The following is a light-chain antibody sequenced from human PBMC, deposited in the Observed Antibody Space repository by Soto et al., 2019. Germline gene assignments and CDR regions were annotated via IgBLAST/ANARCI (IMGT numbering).Light chain of an antibody. CDR3: CSYAGSSTYV. J-gene: IGLJ1*01. Sequence: QSVLTQPASVSGSPGQSITISCTGTSRDVGIYNLVSWYQLHPGKVPKLIIYEDTKRPSGISSRFSGSESGITAFLTISGLQAEDGADYYCCSYAGSSTYVFGTGTKVTDL. CDR1: SRDVGIYNL. CDR2: EDT. V-gene: IGLV2-23*01.